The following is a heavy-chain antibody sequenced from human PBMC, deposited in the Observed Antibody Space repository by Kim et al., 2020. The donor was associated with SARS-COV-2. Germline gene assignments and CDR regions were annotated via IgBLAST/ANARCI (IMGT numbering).Heavy chain of an antibody. Sequence: GGSLRLSCAASGFTFSSYGMHWVRQAPGKGLEWVAVIWYDGSNKYYADSVKGRFTISRDNSKNTLYLQMNSLRAEDTAVYYCAREQYCGGDCYSFDYWGQGTLVTVSS. V-gene: IGHV3-33*01. J-gene: IGHJ4*02. CDR3: AREQYCGGDCYSFDY. CDR2: IWYDGSNK. D-gene: IGHD2-21*01. CDR1: GFTFSSYG.